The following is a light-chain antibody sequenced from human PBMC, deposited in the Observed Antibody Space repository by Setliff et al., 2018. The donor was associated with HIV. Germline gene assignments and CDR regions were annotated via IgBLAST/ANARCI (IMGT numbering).Light chain of an antibody. J-gene: IGLJ1*01. CDR3: GTWDSSLSADV. V-gene: IGLV1-51*01. CDR2: DNN. Sequence: QSVLAQPPSVSAAPGQKVTISCPGGSSNIGINDVSWYQQLPGTAPKLLIYDNNQHPSGIPDRFSGSTSGTSATLGITGLQCGDEADYYCGTWDSSLSADVFGGESKVTVL. CDR1: SSNIGIND.